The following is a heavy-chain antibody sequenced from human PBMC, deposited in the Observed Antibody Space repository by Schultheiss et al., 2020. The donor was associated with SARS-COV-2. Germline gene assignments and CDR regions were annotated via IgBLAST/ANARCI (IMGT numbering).Heavy chain of an antibody. CDR1: GFTFSSYG. D-gene: IGHD1-7*01. CDR3: ARGWNYDDAFDI. CDR2: ISYDGSNK. Sequence: GGSLRLSCAASGFTFSSYGMHWVRQAPGKGLEWVAVISYDGSNKYYADSVKGRFTISRDNSKNTLYLQMNSLRAEDTAVYYCARGWNYDDAFDIWGQGTTVTVSS. J-gene: IGHJ3*02. V-gene: IGHV3-30*03.